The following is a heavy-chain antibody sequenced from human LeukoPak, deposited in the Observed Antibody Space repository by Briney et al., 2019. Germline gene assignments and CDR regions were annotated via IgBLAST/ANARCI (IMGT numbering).Heavy chain of an antibody. V-gene: IGHV3-30*02. CDR1: GFTFSSYG. CDR3: ARDPRIAAAGAFDI. J-gene: IGHJ3*02. Sequence: GGSLRLSCGASGFTFSSYGMHWVRQAPGKGLEWVAFIRYDGGNKNYADSVKGRFTISRDNSKNTLYLQMNTLGAEDTAVYYCARDPRIAAAGAFDIWGQGTMVTVSS. D-gene: IGHD6-13*01. CDR2: IRYDGGNK.